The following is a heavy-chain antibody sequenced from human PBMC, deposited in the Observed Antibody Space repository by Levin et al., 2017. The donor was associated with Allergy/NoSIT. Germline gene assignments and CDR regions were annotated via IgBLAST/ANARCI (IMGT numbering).Heavy chain of an antibody. Sequence: GGSLRLSCAASGFTFSNYYMHWVRQAPGKGLVWVSRVFRDGSITDYADSVKGRFTISRDNARNTLYLQRNSLRAEDTAVYYCARGGCSSTSCLDNWGQGILVTVSS. CDR3: ARGGCSSTSCLDN. CDR2: VFRDGSIT. D-gene: IGHD2-2*01. J-gene: IGHJ4*02. CDR1: GFTFSNYY. V-gene: IGHV3-74*01.